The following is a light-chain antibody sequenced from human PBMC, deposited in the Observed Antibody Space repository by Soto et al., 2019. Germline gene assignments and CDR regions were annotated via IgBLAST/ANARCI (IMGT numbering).Light chain of an antibody. J-gene: IGLJ1*01. CDR1: SSDVGGYNF. CDR2: EVS. CDR3: SSYTTSTNVV. Sequence: QSALTQPASVFGSPGQSITFSCTGTSSDVGGYNFVSWYQQHPGKAPKLMIYEVSSRPSGVSNRFSGSKSGNTASLTISGLQPEDEADYYCSSYTTSTNVVLGNGTKAT. V-gene: IGLV2-14*03.